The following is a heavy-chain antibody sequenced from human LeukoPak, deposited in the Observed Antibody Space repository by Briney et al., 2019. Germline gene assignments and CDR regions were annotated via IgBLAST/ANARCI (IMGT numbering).Heavy chain of an antibody. J-gene: IGHJ4*02. CDR1: GGTFSNYA. Sequence: SVKVSCKASGGTFSNYAISWVRQSPGQGLEWMGGIIPIFGRASYAQKFQGRVTITADESTTTAYMELSSLRSEDTAVYYCARDSGSYYADVDYWGQGTLVTVSS. CDR3: ARDSGSYYADVDY. CDR2: IIPIFGRA. V-gene: IGHV1-69*01. D-gene: IGHD1-26*01.